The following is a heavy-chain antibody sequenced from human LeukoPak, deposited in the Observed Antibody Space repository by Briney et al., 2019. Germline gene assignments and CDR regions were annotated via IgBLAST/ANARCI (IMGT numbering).Heavy chain of an antibody. CDR2: IDPSDSYT. CDR1: GYSFTSYW. CDR3: ARLGTQGDYYYYYGMDV. J-gene: IGHJ6*04. Sequence: PGASLRISCKGSGYSFTSYWISWVRQMPGKGLEWMGRIDPSDSYTNYSPSFQGHVTISADKSISTAYLQWSSLKASDTATYYCARLGTQGDYYYYYGMDVWGKGTTVTVSS. D-gene: IGHD3-10*01. V-gene: IGHV5-10-1*01.